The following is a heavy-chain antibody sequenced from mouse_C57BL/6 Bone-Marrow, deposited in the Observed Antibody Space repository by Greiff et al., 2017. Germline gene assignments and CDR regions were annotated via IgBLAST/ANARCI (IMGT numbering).Heavy chain of an antibody. J-gene: IGHJ4*01. D-gene: IGHD1-1*01. V-gene: IGHV1-50*01. Sequence: QVQLQQSGAELVKPGASVKLSCKASGYTFTSYWMQWVKQRPGQGLEWIGEIAPSDSYTNYNQKFKGKATLTVDTSSSTAYMQLSSLTSEDSAVYYCAREDGSSSYYAMDYWGQGTSVTVSS. CDR1: GYTFTSYW. CDR3: AREDGSSSYYAMDY. CDR2: IAPSDSYT.